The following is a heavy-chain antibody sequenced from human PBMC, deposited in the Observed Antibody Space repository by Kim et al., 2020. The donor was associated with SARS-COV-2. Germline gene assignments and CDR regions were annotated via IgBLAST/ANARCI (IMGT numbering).Heavy chain of an antibody. V-gene: IGHV3-7*01. D-gene: IGHD3-10*01. J-gene: IGHJ6*02. CDR2: IKQDGSEK. Sequence: GGSLRLSCAASGFTFSSYWMSWVRQAPGKGLEWVANIKQDGSEKYYVDSVKGRFTISRDNAKNSLYLQMNSLRAEDTAVYYCAREPLVYATVLLWFRESLTGMGVWGRGTTVTVSS. CDR1: GFTFSSYW. CDR3: AREPLVYATVLLWFRESLTGMGV.